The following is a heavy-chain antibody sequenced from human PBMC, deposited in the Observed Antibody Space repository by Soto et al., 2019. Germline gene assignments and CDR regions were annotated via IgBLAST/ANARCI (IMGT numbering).Heavy chain of an antibody. CDR2: IYHSGST. J-gene: IGHJ4*02. D-gene: IGHD3-22*01. CDR3: ARANYYDSSGYYFDY. CDR1: GGSISSSNW. Sequence: SETLSLTCAVSGGSISSSNWCSWVRQPPGKGLEWIGEIYHSGSTNYNPSLKSRVTISVDKSKNQFSLKLSSVTAADTAVYYCARANYYDSSGYYFDYWGQGTLVTVSS. V-gene: IGHV4-4*02.